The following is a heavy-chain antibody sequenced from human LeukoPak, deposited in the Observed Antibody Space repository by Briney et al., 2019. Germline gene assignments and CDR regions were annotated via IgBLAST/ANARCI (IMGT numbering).Heavy chain of an antibody. Sequence: ASVTVSCKASGYTFTSYYMHWVRQAPGQGLEWMGIINPSGGSTSYAQKFQGRVTMTRDTSISTAYMELSRLRSDDTAVYYCARDRPAYGMDVWGQGTTVTVSS. J-gene: IGHJ6*02. CDR1: GYTFTSYY. D-gene: IGHD6-6*01. CDR2: INPSGGST. CDR3: ARDRPAYGMDV. V-gene: IGHV1-46*01.